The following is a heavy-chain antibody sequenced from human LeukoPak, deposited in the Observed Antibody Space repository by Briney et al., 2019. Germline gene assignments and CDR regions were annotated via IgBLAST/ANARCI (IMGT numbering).Heavy chain of an antibody. Sequence: ASVKVSCKASGGTFSSYAISWVRQAPGQGLEWMGGIIPIFGTANYAQKFQGRATITTDESTSTAYMELSSLRSEDTAVYYCARGRQYDFWSGSNWFDPWGQGTLVTVSS. CDR3: ARGRQYDFWSGSNWFDP. J-gene: IGHJ5*02. D-gene: IGHD3-3*01. V-gene: IGHV1-69*05. CDR1: GGTFSSYA. CDR2: IIPIFGTA.